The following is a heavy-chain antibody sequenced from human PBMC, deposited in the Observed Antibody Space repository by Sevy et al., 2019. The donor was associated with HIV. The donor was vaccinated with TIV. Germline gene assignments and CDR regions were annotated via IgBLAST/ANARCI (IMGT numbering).Heavy chain of an antibody. CDR2: INPNSGGT. CDR3: ARDTAEIVVPDVRFDP. V-gene: IGHV1-2*06. CDR1: GYTFTGYY. Sequence: ASVKVSCKLSGYTFTGYYMHWVRQAPGQGLEWMGRINPNSGGTNYAQKFQGRVTMTRDTSISTAYMELSRLRSDDTAVYYCARDTAEIVVPDVRFDPWGQGTLVTVSS. D-gene: IGHD2-15*01. J-gene: IGHJ5*02.